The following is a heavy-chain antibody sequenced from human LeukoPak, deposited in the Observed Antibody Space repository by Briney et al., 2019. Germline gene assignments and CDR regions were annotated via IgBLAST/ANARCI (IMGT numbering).Heavy chain of an antibody. J-gene: IGHJ4*02. CDR2: ISSSSSYI. CDR3: ARLDLYCSGGSCS. V-gene: IGHV3-21*01. D-gene: IGHD2-15*01. CDR1: GFTFSSYS. Sequence: GGSLRLSCAASGFTFSSYSMNWVRQAPGKGLEWVSSISSSSSYIYYADSVKGRFTISRDNAKNSLYLQMNSLRAEDRAVYYCARLDLYCSGGSCSWGQGTLVTVSS.